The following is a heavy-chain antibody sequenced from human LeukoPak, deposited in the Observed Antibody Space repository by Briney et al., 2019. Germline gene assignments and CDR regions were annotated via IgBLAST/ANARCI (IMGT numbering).Heavy chain of an antibody. D-gene: IGHD3-9*01. CDR1: GGSFSGYY. J-gene: IGHJ4*02. CDR3: ARNPYYDILTGYYQPFDY. Sequence: SETLSLTCAVYGGSFSGYYWSWIRQPPGKGLEWIGEINHSGSTNYNPSLKSRVTISVDTSKNQFSLKLSSVTAADTAVYYCARNPYYDILTGYYQPFDYWGQGTLATVSS. CDR2: INHSGST. V-gene: IGHV4-34*01.